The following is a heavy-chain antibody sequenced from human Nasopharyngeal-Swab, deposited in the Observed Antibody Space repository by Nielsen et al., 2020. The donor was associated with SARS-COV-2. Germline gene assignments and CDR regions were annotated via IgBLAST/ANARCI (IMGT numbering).Heavy chain of an antibody. Sequence: GSLRLSCTVSGGSVSSGSYYWSWIRQPPGKGLEWIGYIYYSGSTNYNPSLKSRVTISVDTSKNQFSLKLSSVTAAETAVYYCARGGATISDWGQGTLVTVSS. V-gene: IGHV4-61*01. D-gene: IGHD5-12*01. CDR3: ARGGATISD. J-gene: IGHJ4*02. CDR1: GGSVSSGSYY. CDR2: IYYSGST.